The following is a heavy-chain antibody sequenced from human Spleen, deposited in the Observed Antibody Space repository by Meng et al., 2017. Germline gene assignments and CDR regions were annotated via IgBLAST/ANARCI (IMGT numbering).Heavy chain of an antibody. CDR1: GYSISSGYY. Sequence: LRLSCAVSGYSISSGYYWGWIRQPPGKGLEWIGSIYHSGSTYYNPSLKSRVTISVDTSKNQFSLKLSSVTAADTAVYYCARDQGVVAARHYYGMDVWGQGTMVTVSS. CDR3: ARDQGVVAARHYYGMDV. CDR2: IYHSGST. D-gene: IGHD2-15*01. J-gene: IGHJ6*02. V-gene: IGHV4-38-2*02.